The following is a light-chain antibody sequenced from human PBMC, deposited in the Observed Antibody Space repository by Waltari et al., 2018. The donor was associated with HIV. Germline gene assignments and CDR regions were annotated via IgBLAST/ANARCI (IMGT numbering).Light chain of an antibody. CDR3: SSYTSSSTSHV. CDR1: SSDVGGYNY. CDR2: EVS. V-gene: IGLV2-14*01. Sequence: QSALTQPASVSGSPGQSITISCTGTSSDVGGYNYVSSYQQHPGKAPKLMIYEVSNRPSGFSNRFSGSKSGNTASLTISGLQAEDEADYYCSSYTSSSTSHVFGTGTKVTVL. J-gene: IGLJ1*01.